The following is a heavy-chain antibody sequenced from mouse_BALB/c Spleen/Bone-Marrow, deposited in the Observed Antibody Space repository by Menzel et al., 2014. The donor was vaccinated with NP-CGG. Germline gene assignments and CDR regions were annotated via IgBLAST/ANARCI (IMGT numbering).Heavy chain of an antibody. Sequence: QVQLKESGPGLVAPSQRLSITCTVSGFSLTSYGVHWVRRPPGKGLEWLGIIWAGGNTNYNSALMSRLSISKDNSKSQVFLKMNSLQTDDTAMYYCARELEAWFAYWGQGTLVTVSA. CDR1: GFSLTSYG. V-gene: IGHV2-9*02. CDR3: ARELEAWFAY. D-gene: IGHD4-1*01. J-gene: IGHJ3*01. CDR2: IWAGGNT.